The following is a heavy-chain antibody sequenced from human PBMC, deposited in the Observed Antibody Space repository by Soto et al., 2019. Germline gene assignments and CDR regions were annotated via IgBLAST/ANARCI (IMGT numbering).Heavy chain of an antibody. J-gene: IGHJ4*02. CDR2: ISYDGTNQ. D-gene: IGHD2-15*01. Sequence: QVQLVESGGGVVQPGRSLRLSCAASGFPCSSYGMHWVRQAPGKGLDWVALISYDGTNQYYADSVKGRFTVSRDNSKNTLYLHMSRLRAEDTAVYYCAGGQYYFDYCGQGTLVSVSS. V-gene: IGHV3-30*03. CDR1: GFPCSSYG. CDR3: AGGQYYFDY.